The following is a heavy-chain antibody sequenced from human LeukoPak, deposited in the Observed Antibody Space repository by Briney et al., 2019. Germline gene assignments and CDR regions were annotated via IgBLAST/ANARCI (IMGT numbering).Heavy chain of an antibody. CDR2: IIPIFSTA. D-gene: IGHD2-2*01. CDR1: GGTFSSYA. V-gene: IGHV1-69*05. J-gene: IGHJ2*01. CDR3: ARGVYCSSTSCLSPLLWYFDL. Sequence: SVKVSCKASGGTFSSYAISWVRQAPGQGLEWMGGIIPIFSTANYAQKFQGRVTITTDESTSTAYMELSSLRSEDTAVHYCARGVYCSSTSCLSPLLWYFDLWGRGTLVTVSS.